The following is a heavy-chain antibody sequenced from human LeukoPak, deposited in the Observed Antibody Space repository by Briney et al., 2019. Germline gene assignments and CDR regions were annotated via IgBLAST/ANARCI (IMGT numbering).Heavy chain of an antibody. CDR1: GGSISSSSYY. CDR3: ARDLMSSGHYYEN. V-gene: IGHV4-39*07. Sequence: SETLSLTCTVSGGSISSSSYYWGWIRQPPGKGLEWIGSIYYSGSTYYNPSLKSRVTISVDTSKNQFSLKLSSVTAADTAVYYCARDLMSSGHYYENWGQGSLVTVSS. D-gene: IGHD3-22*01. J-gene: IGHJ4*02. CDR2: IYYSGST.